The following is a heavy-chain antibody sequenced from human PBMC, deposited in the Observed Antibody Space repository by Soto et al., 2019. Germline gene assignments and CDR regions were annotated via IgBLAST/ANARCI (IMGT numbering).Heavy chain of an antibody. J-gene: IGHJ4*02. D-gene: IGHD4-17*01. CDR2: FDPEDGET. CDR1: GYTLTELS. V-gene: IGHV1-24*01. Sequence: VASVKVSCKVSGYTLTELSMHWVRQAPGKGLEWMGGFDPEDGETIYAQKFQGRVTMTEDTSTDTAYMELSSLRSEDTAVYYCATPHYGDYGGGYFDYWGQGTLVTVSS. CDR3: ATPHYGDYGGGYFDY.